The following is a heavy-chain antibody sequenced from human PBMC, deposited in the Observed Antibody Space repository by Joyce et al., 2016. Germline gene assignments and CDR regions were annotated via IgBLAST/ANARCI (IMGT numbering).Heavy chain of an antibody. CDR1: GYTFARYW. V-gene: IGHV5-51*01. CDR2: IYPDDSDT. J-gene: IGHJ4*02. Sequence: EVHLVQSGAEVKKAGESLKISCKVSGYTFARYWIGWVRQKPGKGREGMGIIYPDDSDTRYNASFQGQVTISADKSISTAYLQWDSLKASDSGTYYCARAHNEFDYWGQGTVVTVSS. CDR3: ARAHNEFDY. D-gene: IGHD1-1*01.